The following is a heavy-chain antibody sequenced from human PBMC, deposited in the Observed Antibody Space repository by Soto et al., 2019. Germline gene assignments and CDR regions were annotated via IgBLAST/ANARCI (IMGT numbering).Heavy chain of an antibody. CDR3: ATAFGGWPRDS. CDR1: GGQMGDFD. Sequence: SQPQSLRKRAAGGQMGDFDGHWIRQPPGKGLESIGYIYASGSTNYNPSFKSRVAISIDTSKRQISLNLTSVTAADTAVYYCATAFGGWPRDSWGKGILVTSPQ. J-gene: IGHJ5*01. D-gene: IGHD6-19*01. CDR2: IYASGST. V-gene: IGHV4-59*01.